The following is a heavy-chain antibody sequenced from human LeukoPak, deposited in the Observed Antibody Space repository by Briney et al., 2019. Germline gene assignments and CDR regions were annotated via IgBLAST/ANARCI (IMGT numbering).Heavy chain of an antibody. Sequence: PSETLSLTCAVSGGSICSYYWSWIRQPAGKGLECLGRIYSSGNTNYNPSLRSRVTMSLDTSNNQSSLRLSSVTAADTAVYYRARGPFCGSDCYLSYWGQGTLVTVSS. CDR1: GGSICSYY. V-gene: IGHV4-4*07. CDR2: IYSSGNT. J-gene: IGHJ4*02. D-gene: IGHD2-21*02. CDR3: ARGPFCGSDCYLSY.